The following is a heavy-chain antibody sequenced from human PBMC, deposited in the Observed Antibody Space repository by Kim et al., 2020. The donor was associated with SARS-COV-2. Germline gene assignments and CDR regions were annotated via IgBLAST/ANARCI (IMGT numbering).Heavy chain of an antibody. Sequence: VKGRFTISRADSKNTLYLQMNSLKTEGTAVYYCTTDGLYCSGGSCYYFDYWGQGTLVTVSS. CDR3: TTDGLYCSGGSCYYFDY. J-gene: IGHJ4*02. V-gene: IGHV3-15*01. D-gene: IGHD2-15*01.